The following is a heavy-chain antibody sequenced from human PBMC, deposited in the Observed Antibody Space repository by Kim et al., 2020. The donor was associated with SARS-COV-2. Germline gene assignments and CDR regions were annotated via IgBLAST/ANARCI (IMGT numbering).Heavy chain of an antibody. CDR2: ISSSRTL. D-gene: IGHD6-13*01. CDR1: GFTFSSYS. Sequence: GGSLRLSCAASGFTFSSYSMNWVRQAPGKGPEWVSYISSSRTLYYADYVKGRFTISRGNAKNSLYLQQNSLRGEDTAVYYYAGQQHLHAYDCWCQGTLVT. CDR3: AGQQHLHAYDC. V-gene: IGHV3-48*01. J-gene: IGHJ4*02.